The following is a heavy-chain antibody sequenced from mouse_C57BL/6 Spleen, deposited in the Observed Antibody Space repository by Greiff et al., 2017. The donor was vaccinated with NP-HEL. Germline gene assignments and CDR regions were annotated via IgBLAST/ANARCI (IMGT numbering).Heavy chain of an antibody. CDR1: GFTFSDYG. CDR3: ARPEYGNYDYFDY. D-gene: IGHD2-1*01. V-gene: IGHV5-17*01. J-gene: IGHJ2*01. Sequence: VQLQESGGGLVKPGGSLKLSCAASGFTFSDYGMHWVRQAPEKGLEWVAYISSGSSTTYYADTVKGRFTISRDNAKNTLFLQMTSLRSEDTAMYYCARPEYGNYDYFDYWGQGTTLTVSS. CDR2: ISSGSSTT.